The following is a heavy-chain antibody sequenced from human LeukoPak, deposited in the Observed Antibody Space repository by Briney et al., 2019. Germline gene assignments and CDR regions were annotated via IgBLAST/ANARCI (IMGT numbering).Heavy chain of an antibody. Sequence: GASVKVSCKASGYTFTGYYMHWVRQATGQGLEWMGWKNPNSGNTGYAQKFQGRVTITRNTSISTAYMELSSLRSEDTAVYYCARAGKRNRGYSYGLGYWGQGTLVTVSS. V-gene: IGHV1-8*03. D-gene: IGHD5-18*01. CDR3: ARAGKRNRGYSYGLGY. J-gene: IGHJ4*02. CDR2: KNPNSGNT. CDR1: GYTFTGYY.